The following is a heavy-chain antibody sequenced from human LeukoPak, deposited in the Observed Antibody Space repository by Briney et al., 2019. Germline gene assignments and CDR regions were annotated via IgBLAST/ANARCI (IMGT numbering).Heavy chain of an antibody. J-gene: IGHJ4*02. V-gene: IGHV4-39*01. CDR3: ARTSIAVAGTFDY. D-gene: IGHD6-19*01. Sequence: PSETLSLTCTVSGGSISSSSYYWGWIRQPPGKGLEWIGSIYYSGSTYYNPSLKSRVTISVDTSKNQFSLKLSSVTAADTAVYYCARTSIAVAGTFDYWGQGTLVTVPS. CDR2: IYYSGST. CDR1: GGSISSSSYY.